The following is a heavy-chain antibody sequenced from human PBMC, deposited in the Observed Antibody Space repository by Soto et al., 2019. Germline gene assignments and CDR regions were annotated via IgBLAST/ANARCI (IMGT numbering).Heavy chain of an antibody. V-gene: IGHV4-34*01. D-gene: IGHD6-13*01. J-gene: IGHJ3*01. CDR1: GGSFSGYY. CDR2: INHSGST. Sequence: SETLSLTGAVYGGSFSGYYWSWIRQPPGKGLEWIGEINHSGSTNYNPSLKSRVTISVDTSKNQVSLKLSSVTAADTAVYYCARRYSSAFDFWGQGTMVTVSS. CDR3: ARRYSSAFDF.